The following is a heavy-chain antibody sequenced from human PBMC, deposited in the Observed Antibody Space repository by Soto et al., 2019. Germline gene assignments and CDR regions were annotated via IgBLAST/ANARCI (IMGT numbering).Heavy chain of an antibody. V-gene: IGHV3-53*01. CDR2: IYSGGDT. J-gene: IGHJ6*02. CDR3: ARYWSDGGCYAGMDV. CDR1: GFTVSSNY. D-gene: IGHD2-15*01. Sequence: EVQLVESGGGLIQPGGSLRLSCAASGFTVSSNYMSWVRQAPGKGLEWVSVIYSGGDTYYADSVKGRFTVSRDDSKNTLYLQMNSLRAEDTAIYYCARYWSDGGCYAGMDVWGQGTTVTVSS.